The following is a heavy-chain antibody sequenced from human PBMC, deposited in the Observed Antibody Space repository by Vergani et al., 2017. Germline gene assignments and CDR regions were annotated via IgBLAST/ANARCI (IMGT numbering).Heavy chain of an antibody. V-gene: IGHV1-69*01. CDR2: IIPIFGKA. CDR3: ARDSDYGDYLRVYHGMDV. CDR1: GGPFSSYA. Sequence: QVQLVQSGAGVKQPGSSVKVSCKASGGPFSSYAISWVRQAPGQGLEWMGGIIPIFGKANYAQKFQGRVTITADESTSKAYMELSSLRSEDTAVYYCARDSDYGDYLRVYHGMDVWGQGTTVTVSS. J-gene: IGHJ6*02. D-gene: IGHD4-17*01.